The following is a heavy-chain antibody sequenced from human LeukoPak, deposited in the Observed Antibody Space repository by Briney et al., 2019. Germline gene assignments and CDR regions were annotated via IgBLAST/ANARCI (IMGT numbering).Heavy chain of an antibody. CDR2: IYTGGST. Sequence: GGSLRLSCAASGFTVSNNYMSWVRQAPGKGLEWVSIIYTGGSTYYADSVKGRFTISRDNSKNTLYLQMNSLRAEDTAVYYCARANNSAWTSDAFDIWGQGTMVTVSS. J-gene: IGHJ3*02. CDR1: GFTVSNNY. D-gene: IGHD6-19*01. CDR3: ARANNSAWTSDAFDI. V-gene: IGHV3-53*01.